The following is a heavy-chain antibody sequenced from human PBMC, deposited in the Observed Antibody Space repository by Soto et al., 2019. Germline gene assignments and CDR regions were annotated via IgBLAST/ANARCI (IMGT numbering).Heavy chain of an antibody. CDR1: GDSISRGGYF. CDR2: IYDSGSA. V-gene: IGHV4-31*03. D-gene: IGHD1-26*01. Sequence: QVQLQESGPGLVKPSQTLSLTCIVSGDSISRGGYFWTWIRQHPGKGLEWIGYIYDSGSAFYNPSLKSRVTMSVDTSKNQFSLNLRSVTAADTAEFYCARGILRPNHYMDVWGKGTAVAVSS. CDR3: ARGILRPNHYMDV. J-gene: IGHJ6*03.